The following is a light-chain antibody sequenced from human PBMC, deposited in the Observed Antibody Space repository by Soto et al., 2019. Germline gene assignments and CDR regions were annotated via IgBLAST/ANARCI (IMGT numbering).Light chain of an antibody. CDR2: AAS. V-gene: IGKV1-9*01. CDR1: QGISSY. CDR3: QQLNSYPLT. Sequence: IQLTQSPSSLSASVGDRVTITCRASQGISSYLACYQQKPGKAPKLLIYAASTLQSGVPSRFSGSGSGTDFTLTISSLQPEDVATYYCQQLNSYPLTFGGGTKVEIK. J-gene: IGKJ4*01.